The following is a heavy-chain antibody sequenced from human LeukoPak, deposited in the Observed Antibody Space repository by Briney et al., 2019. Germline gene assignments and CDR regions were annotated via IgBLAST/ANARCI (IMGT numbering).Heavy chain of an antibody. J-gene: IGHJ4*02. Sequence: GASVKVSYKASGYTFTNNGISWVRQAPGQGLEWMGWISPYNGNTNYAKKLQGRVTMTTDTSTSTVYMELRSLRSDDTAVYYCAREKENVYNYGDDYWGQGTLVTVSS. CDR1: GYTFTNNG. CDR2: ISPYNGNT. CDR3: AREKENVYNYGDDY. V-gene: IGHV1-18*01. D-gene: IGHD5-24*01.